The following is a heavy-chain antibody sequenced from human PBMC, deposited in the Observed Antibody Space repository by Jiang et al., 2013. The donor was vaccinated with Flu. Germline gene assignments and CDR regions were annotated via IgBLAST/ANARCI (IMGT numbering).Heavy chain of an antibody. J-gene: IGHJ1*01. CDR1: TFTGYY. CDR2: INPNSGGT. CDR3: AIGIVGAHPGLGFQH. V-gene: IGHV1-2*02. Sequence: TFTGYYMHWARQAPGQGLEWMGWINPNSGGTNYAQKFQGRVTMTRDTSISTAYMELSRLRSDDTAVYYCAIGIVGAHPGLGFQHWGQGTLVTVSS. D-gene: IGHD1-26*01.